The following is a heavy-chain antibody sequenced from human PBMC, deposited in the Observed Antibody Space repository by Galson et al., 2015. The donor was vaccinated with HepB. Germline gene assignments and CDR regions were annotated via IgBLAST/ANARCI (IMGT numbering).Heavy chain of an antibody. J-gene: IGHJ4*02. D-gene: IGHD2-15*01. Sequence: ETLSLTCTVSGGSISSYYWSWIRQPPGKGLEWIGYIYYSGSTNYNPSLKSRVTISVDTSKNQFSLKLSSVTAADTAVYYCARVWCSGGSCYHFDYWGQGTLVTVSS. CDR3: ARVWCSGGSCYHFDY. V-gene: IGHV4-59*01. CDR1: GGSISSYY. CDR2: IYYSGST.